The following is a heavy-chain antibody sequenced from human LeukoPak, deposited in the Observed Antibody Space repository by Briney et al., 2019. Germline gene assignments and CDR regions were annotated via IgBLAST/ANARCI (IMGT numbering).Heavy chain of an antibody. D-gene: IGHD6-19*01. CDR2: ISWNSGNI. CDR3: ARAPGYSSGWYAY. CDR1: GFTFDDYA. V-gene: IGHV3-9*01. J-gene: IGHJ4*02. Sequence: GGSLRLSCAASGFTFDDYAMHWVRQAPGKGLEWVSGISWNSGNIGYADSVKGRFTVSRDNAKNSLYLQMNSLRAEDTALYYCARAPGYSSGWYAYWGQGTLVTVSS.